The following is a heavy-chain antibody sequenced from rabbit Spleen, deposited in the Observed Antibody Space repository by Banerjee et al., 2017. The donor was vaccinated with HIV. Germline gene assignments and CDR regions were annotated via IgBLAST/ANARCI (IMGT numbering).Heavy chain of an antibody. V-gene: IGHV1S45*01. CDR3: ARAGEGGDGYLNL. Sequence: QEQLEESGGDLVKPEGSLTLTCTASGFSFSSSYWICWVRQAPGKGLEWIACIDTNDGDTDYANWPKGRFTISKTSSTTVTLQMTSLTAADTATYFCARAGEGGDGYLNLWGPGTLVTVS. J-gene: IGHJ4*01. CDR2: IDTNDGDT. CDR1: GFSFSSSYW. D-gene: IGHD5-1*01.